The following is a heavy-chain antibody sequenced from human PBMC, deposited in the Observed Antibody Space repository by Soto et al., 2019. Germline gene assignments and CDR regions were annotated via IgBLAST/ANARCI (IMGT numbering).Heavy chain of an antibody. CDR3: AREIVTAGGNNYFDP. J-gene: IGHJ5*02. V-gene: IGHV3-23*01. CDR1: GFTFSRYY. D-gene: IGHD2-21*02. CDR2: ISGSGTST. Sequence: GSLRLSCAASGFTFSRYYMNWVRQAPGEGLEWVSSISGSGTSTYYADSVKGRFTTSRDNSKNTMYLQMNSLRAEDTALYFCAREIVTAGGNNYFDPWGPGTLVTVSS.